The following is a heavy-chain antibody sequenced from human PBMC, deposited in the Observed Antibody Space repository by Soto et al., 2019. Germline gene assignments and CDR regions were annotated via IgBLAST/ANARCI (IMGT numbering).Heavy chain of an antibody. CDR2: ISSSSSYI. D-gene: IGHD3-16*01. Sequence: GGSLRLSCAASGFTFSSYSMNWVRQAPGKGLEWVSSISSSSSYIYYADSVKGRFTISRDNAKNSLYLQMNSLRAEDTAVYYCARVAGGLSGDDACDICGQGTMVTVAS. J-gene: IGHJ3*02. V-gene: IGHV3-21*01. CDR1: GFTFSSYS. CDR3: ARVAGGLSGDDACDI.